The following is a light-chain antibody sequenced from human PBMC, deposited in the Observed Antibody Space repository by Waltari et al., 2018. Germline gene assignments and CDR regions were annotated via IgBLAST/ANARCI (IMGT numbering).Light chain of an antibody. CDR3: SSYAGSNTGL. V-gene: IGLV2-11*01. Sequence: QAALTQPRSVSGSPGQSVAISCTGTSSDIGGYDYVSWYQQHPGTVPKLMIDGVSKRPSGVSDRVSGSQSGNTASLTISGLQAEDEAEYYCSSYAGSNTGLFGGGTRLTVL. CDR2: GVS. J-gene: IGLJ2*01. CDR1: SSDIGGYDY.